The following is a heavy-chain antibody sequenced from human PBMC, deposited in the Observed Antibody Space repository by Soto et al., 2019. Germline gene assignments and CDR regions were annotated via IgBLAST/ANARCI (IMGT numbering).Heavy chain of an antibody. D-gene: IGHD6-19*01. CDR1: GYTFTSYD. Sequence: ASVKVSCKASGYTFTSYDIHWVRQATGQGLEWMGWMNPNSGNTGYAQKFQGRVTMTRNTSISTAYMELSSLRSEDTAVYYCARGDQAGYSSGWDKDGMDVSGQGTTVTVSS. V-gene: IGHV1-8*01. J-gene: IGHJ6*02. CDR3: ARGDQAGYSSGWDKDGMDV. CDR2: MNPNSGNT.